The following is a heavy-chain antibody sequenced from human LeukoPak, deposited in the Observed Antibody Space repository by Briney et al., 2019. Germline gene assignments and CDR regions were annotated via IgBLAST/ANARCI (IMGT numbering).Heavy chain of an antibody. J-gene: IGHJ4*02. CDR2: ISWNSGSI. CDR1: GFTFDDYA. Sequence: PGGSLRLSCAASGFTFDDYAMHWVRQAPGKGLEWVSGISWNSGSIGYADSVKGRFTISRDNAKNSLYLQMNSLRAEDTALYYCAKDSGSSSWYSDFDYWGRGTLVTVSS. D-gene: IGHD6-13*01. V-gene: IGHV3-9*01. CDR3: AKDSGSSSWYSDFDY.